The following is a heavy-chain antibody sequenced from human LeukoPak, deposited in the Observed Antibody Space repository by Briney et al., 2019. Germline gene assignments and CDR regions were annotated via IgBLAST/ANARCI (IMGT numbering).Heavy chain of an antibody. CDR2: IHNSGRT. Sequence: SPSETLSLTCSVSGGSVSSYYWSWIRQSPGKGLEWIGYIHNSGRTNYNPSLESRVTGFVDTSKNQVSLRLSSVTAADTAVYYCARHGTISSESYFDYWGQGALVTVSS. D-gene: IGHD1-14*01. CDR3: ARHGTISSESYFDY. CDR1: GGSVSSYY. J-gene: IGHJ4*02. V-gene: IGHV4-59*08.